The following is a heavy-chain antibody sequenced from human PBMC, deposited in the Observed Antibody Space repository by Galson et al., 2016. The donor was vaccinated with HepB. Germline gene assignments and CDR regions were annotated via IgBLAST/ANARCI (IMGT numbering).Heavy chain of an antibody. Sequence: QSGAEVKKPGESLKISCKGSGYAFTTHWIAWVRQMPGKGLEWMGIIYPADSAARYSPSFQGQVTISADKSISTAYLQGSSLKASDTAMYYCARTHGLSFGYLYWGQGTLVTVSS. CDR2: IYPADSAA. CDR1: GYAFTTHW. V-gene: IGHV5-51*01. D-gene: IGHD5-18*01. J-gene: IGHJ4*02. CDR3: ARTHGLSFGYLY.